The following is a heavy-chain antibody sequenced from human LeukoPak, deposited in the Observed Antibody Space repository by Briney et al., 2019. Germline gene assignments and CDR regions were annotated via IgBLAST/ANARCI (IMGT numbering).Heavy chain of an antibody. CDR2: IYYSGST. D-gene: IGHD3-9*01. CDR1: GGSISSGGYY. Sequence: PSQTLSLTCTVSGGSISSGGYYWSWIRQHPGKGLEWIGYIYYSGSTNYNPSLKSRVTISVDTSKNQFSLKLSSVTAADTAVYYCARGALGYFDWLTPKSRFDYWGQGTLVTVSS. V-gene: IGHV4-31*03. CDR3: ARGALGYFDWLTPKSRFDY. J-gene: IGHJ4*02.